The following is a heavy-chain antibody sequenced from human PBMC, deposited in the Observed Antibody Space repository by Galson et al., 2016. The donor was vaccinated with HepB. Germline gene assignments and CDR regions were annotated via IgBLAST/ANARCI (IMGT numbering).Heavy chain of an antibody. CDR2: VSYDGTNR. J-gene: IGHJ4*02. CDR1: GFTFSDYA. Sequence: SLRLSCAASGFTFSDYAMSWVRQAPGKGLEWVAFVSYDGTNRYYTDSVKGRFTISRDNSKSTLYLQMNGLRAEDTAVYYCVKESPVRGNHFEYWGQGTLVTVSS. CDR3: VKESPVRGNHFEY. D-gene: IGHD3-16*01. V-gene: IGHV3-30-3*01.